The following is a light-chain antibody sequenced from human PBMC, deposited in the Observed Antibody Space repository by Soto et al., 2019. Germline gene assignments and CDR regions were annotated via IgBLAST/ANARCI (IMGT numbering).Light chain of an antibody. Sequence: QSALTQPASVSGAPGQSITISCTGTDSDVGAFNYVSWYQQYPGKAPKLMIYDVGDRPSGVSNRFSGSKSGNTASLTISGLQAEDEADYYCSSYTSDWGVFGTGTKLTVL. CDR2: DVG. CDR1: DSDVGAFNY. V-gene: IGLV2-14*01. J-gene: IGLJ1*01. CDR3: SSYTSDWGV.